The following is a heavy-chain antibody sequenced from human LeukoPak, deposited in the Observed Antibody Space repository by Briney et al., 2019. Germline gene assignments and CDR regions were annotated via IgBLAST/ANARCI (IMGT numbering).Heavy chain of an antibody. CDR2: ISYSGNT. V-gene: IGHV4-34*01. CDR3: ARHGFDPVQNVAHWYFDL. Sequence: SETLSLTCAVYGGSFSTYYWTWIRQPPGKGLEWIAEISYSGNTNYNPSLKSRVTIGTSKNEISLNLTSVTAADTVVYYCARHGFDPVQNVAHWYFDLWGRGTLVTVSS. D-gene: IGHD3-10*01. J-gene: IGHJ2*01. CDR1: GGSFSTYY.